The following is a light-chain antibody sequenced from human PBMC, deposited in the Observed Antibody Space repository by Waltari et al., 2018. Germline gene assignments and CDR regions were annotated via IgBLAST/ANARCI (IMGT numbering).Light chain of an antibody. CDR3: CSYAAYSPVL. CDR2: EGS. J-gene: IGLJ2*01. CDR1: SSDVGTYNL. V-gene: IGLV2-23*01. Sequence: QSALTQPASVSGSPGQSIPISCTGTSSDVGTYNLVSWYQQHPGKAPRLIICEGSKRPSGVSNRFSGSKFGNTASLTISGLQAEDEADYYCCSYAAYSPVLFGGGTKVTVL.